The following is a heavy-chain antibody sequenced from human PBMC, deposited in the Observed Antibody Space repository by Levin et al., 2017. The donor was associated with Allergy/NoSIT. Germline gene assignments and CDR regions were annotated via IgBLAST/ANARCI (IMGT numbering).Heavy chain of an antibody. V-gene: IGHV3-9*01. J-gene: IGHJ6*02. Sequence: GGSLRLSCAASGFTFDDYAMHWVRQAPGKGLEWVSGISWNSGSIGYADSVKGRFTISRDNAKNSLYLQMNSLRAEDTALYYCAKDALHVLQHSGYYGMDVWGQGTTVTVSS. D-gene: IGHD1-26*01. CDR1: GFTFDDYA. CDR3: AKDALHVLQHSGYYGMDV. CDR2: ISWNSGSI.